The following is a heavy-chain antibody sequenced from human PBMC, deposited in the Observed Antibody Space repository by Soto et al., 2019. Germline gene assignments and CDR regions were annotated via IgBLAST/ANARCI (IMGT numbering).Heavy chain of an antibody. CDR3: ARVLGDYPNFDY. V-gene: IGHV3-30-3*01. CDR2: ISYDGSNK. D-gene: IGHD2-21*01. CDR1: GFTFSSYA. J-gene: IGHJ4*02. Sequence: QVQLVESGGGVVQPGRSLRLSSAASGFTFSSYALHWVRQAPGKGLEWVAVISYDGSNKFYADSVKGRFTISRDTSKNTLYLQMYSLRAEDTAVYYCARVLGDYPNFDYWGQGTLVTVSS.